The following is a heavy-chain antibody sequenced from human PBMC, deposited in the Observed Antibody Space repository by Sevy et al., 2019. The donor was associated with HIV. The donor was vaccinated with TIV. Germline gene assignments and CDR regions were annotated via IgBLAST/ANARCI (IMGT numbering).Heavy chain of an antibody. D-gene: IGHD6-13*01. Sequence: ASVKVSCKASGYSFTSYVMNWVRQAPGQGLEWMGWTDTNTGNPTYAQAFTGRFVFSLDTSVSTAYLQISSLKAEDTAVYYCARAPPATSFLVPRGFQHWGQGTLVTVSS. CDR1: GYSFTSYV. CDR2: TDTNTGNP. CDR3: ARAPPATSFLVPRGFQH. J-gene: IGHJ1*01. V-gene: IGHV7-4-1*02.